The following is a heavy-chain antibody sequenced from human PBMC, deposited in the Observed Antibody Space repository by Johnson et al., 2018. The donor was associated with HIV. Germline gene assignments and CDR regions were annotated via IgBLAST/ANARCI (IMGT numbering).Heavy chain of an antibody. CDR1: GFSVDDYG. J-gene: IGHJ3*02. V-gene: IGHV3-20*04. Sequence: VQLVESGGGVVRPGGSLRLSCTASGFSVDDYGMSWVRQAPGKGLEWVSGINCGGGSTGYADSVKGRFTISRDNAKNSLYLQMNGLRAEDTALYYCAREFDITLILVVTYAFDIWGQGTMVTVSS. D-gene: IGHD3-22*01. CDR3: AREFDITLILVVTYAFDI. CDR2: INCGGGST.